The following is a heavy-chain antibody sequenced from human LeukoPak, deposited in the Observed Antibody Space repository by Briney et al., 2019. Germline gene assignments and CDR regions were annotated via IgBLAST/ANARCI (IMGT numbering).Heavy chain of an antibody. Sequence: ASVKVSCKASGYTFTSYYMHWVRQAPGQGLEWMGIINPSGGSTTYAQNFQGRVTMTRDTSTSTVYMELSSLRSEDTAVYYCATGRSLAAAPHKYYFDHWRQGTMVTASS. J-gene: IGHJ4*02. D-gene: IGHD6-19*01. V-gene: IGHV1-46*01. CDR2: INPSGGST. CDR3: ATGRSLAAAPHKYYFDH. CDR1: GYTFTSYY.